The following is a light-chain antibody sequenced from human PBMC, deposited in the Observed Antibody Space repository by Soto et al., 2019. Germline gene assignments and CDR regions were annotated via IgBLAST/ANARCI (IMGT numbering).Light chain of an antibody. CDR1: SSDIGTYNL. V-gene: IGLV2-23*01. CDR2: EGD. Sequence: QSALTQPASVSGSPGQSITISCTGTSSDIGTYNLVSWYQHYPGKAPKLIIYEGDKRPSGVSNRFSGSKSGNTASLTISGLQADDEADYYCCSYAGSWVFGGGTKVTVL. CDR3: CSYAGSWV. J-gene: IGLJ3*02.